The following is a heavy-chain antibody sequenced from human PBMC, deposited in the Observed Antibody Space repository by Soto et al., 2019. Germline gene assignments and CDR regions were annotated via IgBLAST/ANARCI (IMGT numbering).Heavy chain of an antibody. CDR1: GFTFSNAW. CDR3: TTGPYYYDSSGYSGDAFDI. J-gene: IGHJ3*02. CDR2: IKSKTDGGTT. D-gene: IGHD3-22*01. V-gene: IGHV3-15*01. Sequence: GGSLRLSCAASGFTFSNAWMSWVRQAPGKGLEWVGRIKSKTDGGTTDYAAPVKGRFTISRDDSKNTLYLQMNSLKTEDTAVYYCTTGPYYYDSSGYSGDAFDILGQGTMVTVSS.